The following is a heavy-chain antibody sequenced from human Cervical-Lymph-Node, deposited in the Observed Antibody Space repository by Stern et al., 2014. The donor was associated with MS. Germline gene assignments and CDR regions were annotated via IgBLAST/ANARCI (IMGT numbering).Heavy chain of an antibody. D-gene: IGHD3-22*01. V-gene: IGHV3-30-3*01. J-gene: IGHJ4*02. CDR1: GFTFSSYS. Sequence: VQLVESGGGVVQPGGSLRLSCAASGFTFSSYSMRWVRQAPGKGLEWVAFISYGGSNKYYADSVKGRFTISRDNSKNTLYLQMNSLRAEDTAVYYCARSRDSRSAPDYWGQGTLVTVSS. CDR3: ARSRDSRSAPDY. CDR2: ISYGGSNK.